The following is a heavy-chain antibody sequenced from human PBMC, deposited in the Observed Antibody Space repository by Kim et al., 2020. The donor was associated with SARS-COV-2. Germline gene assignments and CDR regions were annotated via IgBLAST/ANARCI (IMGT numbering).Heavy chain of an antibody. CDR3: ARAYYYDSSGYGGCPDY. CDR2: IIPILGIA. J-gene: IGHJ4*02. Sequence: SVKVSCKASGGTFSSYAISWVRQAPGQGLEWMGRIIPILGIANYAQKFQGRVTITADKSTSTAYMELSSLRSEDTAVYYCARAYYYDSSGYGGCPDYWGQGTLVTVSS. V-gene: IGHV1-69*04. CDR1: GGTFSSYA. D-gene: IGHD3-22*01.